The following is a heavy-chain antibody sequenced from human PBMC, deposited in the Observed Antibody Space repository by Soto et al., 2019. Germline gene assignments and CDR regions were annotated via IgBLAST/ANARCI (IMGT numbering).Heavy chain of an antibody. J-gene: IGHJ6*02. CDR3: AKCITIFGVVLNYYYYYGMDV. V-gene: IGHV3-30*18. D-gene: IGHD3-3*01. Sequence: GGSLRLSCAASGFTFSSYGMDWVRQAPGKGLEWVAVISYDGSNKYYADSVKGRFTISRDNSKNTLYLQMNSLRAEDTAVYYCAKCITIFGVVLNYYYYYGMDVWGQGTTVTVSS. CDR2: ISYDGSNK. CDR1: GFTFSSYG.